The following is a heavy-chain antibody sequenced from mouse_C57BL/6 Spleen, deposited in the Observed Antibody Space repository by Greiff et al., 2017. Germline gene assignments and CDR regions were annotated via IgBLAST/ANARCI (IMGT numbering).Heavy chain of an antibody. CDR1: GYAFSSSW. CDR2: IYPGDGDT. V-gene: IGHV1-82*01. Sequence: VKLQESGPELVKPGASVKISCKASGYAFSSSWMNWVKQRPGKGLEWIGRIYPGDGDTNYNGKFKGKATLTADKSSSTAYMQLSSLTSEDSAVYFCARGGYYAPYAMDYWGQGTSVTVSS. D-gene: IGHD1-1*01. J-gene: IGHJ4*01. CDR3: ARGGYYAPYAMDY.